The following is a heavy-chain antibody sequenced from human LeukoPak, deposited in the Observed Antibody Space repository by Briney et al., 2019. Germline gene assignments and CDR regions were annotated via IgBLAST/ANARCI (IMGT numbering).Heavy chain of an antibody. Sequence: GGSLRLSCVGSGFTSIAYALTWARQAPGKGLEWVSGISGGGVTTYYADSVKDRFTISRDNSKNTLYLQMNSLRADDTAIYYCARNQQLGGHSYYYYGMDVWGQGTTVTVSS. J-gene: IGHJ6*02. CDR3: ARNQQLGGHSYYYYGMDV. D-gene: IGHD3-16*01. CDR1: GFTSIAYA. V-gene: IGHV3-23*01. CDR2: ISGGGVTT.